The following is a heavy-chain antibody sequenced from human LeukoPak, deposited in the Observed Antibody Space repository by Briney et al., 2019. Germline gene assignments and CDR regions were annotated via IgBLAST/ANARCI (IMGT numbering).Heavy chain of an antibody. D-gene: IGHD3-10*01. Sequence: ASVKISCKVSGYTFTDYYMHWVQQAPGKGLEWMGLVDPEDGETVYAEKFQGRVTITADTSTGTAYMELSSLRSEDTPVYYCATITMVRGVSYYFDYWGQGTLVTVSS. CDR2: VDPEDGET. J-gene: IGHJ4*02. CDR3: ATITMVRGVSYYFDY. CDR1: GYTFTDYY. V-gene: IGHV1-69-2*01.